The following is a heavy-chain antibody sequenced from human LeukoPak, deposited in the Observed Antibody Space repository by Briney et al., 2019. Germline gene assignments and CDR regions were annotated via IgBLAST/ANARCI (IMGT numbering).Heavy chain of an antibody. CDR2: ISYDGSNK. CDR1: GFTFSSYG. D-gene: IGHD6-19*01. CDR3: ATTSSGWHTPGDY. V-gene: IGHV3-30*03. Sequence: GRSLRLSCAASGFTFSSYGMHWVRQAPGKGLGWVAVISYDGSNKYYADSVKGRFTISRDNSKNTLYLQMNSLRAEDTAVYYCATTSSGWHTPGDYWGQGTLVTVSS. J-gene: IGHJ4*02.